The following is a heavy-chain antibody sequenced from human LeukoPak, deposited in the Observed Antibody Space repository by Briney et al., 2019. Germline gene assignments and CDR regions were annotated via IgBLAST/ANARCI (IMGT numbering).Heavy chain of an antibody. CDR2: IYYSGST. J-gene: IGHJ4*02. CDR3: ARVPRYSGSYLGY. Sequence: SETLSLTCTVSGGSISSYYWSWIRQPPGKGLEWIGYIYYSGSTNYNPSLKSRVTISVDTSKNQFSLKLSSVTAADTAVYYCARVPRYSGSYLGYWGQGTLVTVSS. V-gene: IGHV4-59*01. D-gene: IGHD1-26*01. CDR1: GGSISSYY.